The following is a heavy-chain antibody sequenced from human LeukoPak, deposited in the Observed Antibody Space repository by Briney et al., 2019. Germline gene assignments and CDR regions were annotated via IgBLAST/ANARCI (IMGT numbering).Heavy chain of an antibody. CDR1: GFTFSSYW. Sequence: GGSLRLSCAASGFTFSSYWMSWVRQAPGKGLEWVSSISSSSKEKDYADSVKGRFTISRDNAKKSLYLEMNSLRDEDTAMYYCASQVGHCRGGSCSGYWGQGTLVTVSP. J-gene: IGHJ4*02. D-gene: IGHD2-15*01. CDR2: ISSSSKEK. CDR3: ASQVGHCRGGSCSGY. V-gene: IGHV3-21*01.